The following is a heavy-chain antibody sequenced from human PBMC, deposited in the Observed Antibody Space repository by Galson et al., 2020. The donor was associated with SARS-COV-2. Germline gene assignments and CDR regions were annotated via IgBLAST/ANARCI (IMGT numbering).Heavy chain of an antibody. D-gene: IGHD6-25*01. CDR2: ISYDGSNT. CDR3: ARDPLAASDAFDI. Sequence: GGSLRLSCAASGFTFSSYAMHWVRQAPGKGLEWVAVISYDGSNTYYADSVKGRFIISRDNSKNTLYLQMNSLRAEDTAVYYCARDPLAASDAFDIWGQGTMVTVSS. J-gene: IGHJ3*02. CDR1: GFTFSSYA. V-gene: IGHV3-30*04.